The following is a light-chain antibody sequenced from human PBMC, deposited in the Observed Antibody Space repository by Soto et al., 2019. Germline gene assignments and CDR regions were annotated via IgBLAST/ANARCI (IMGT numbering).Light chain of an antibody. J-gene: IGLJ3*02. V-gene: IGLV2-14*01. CDR3: SSYTSSDTWV. CDR1: SSDVGGYNH. CDR2: EVN. Sequence: QSALTQPASVSGSPEQSITISCTGTSSDVGGYNHVSWYQQYPGKAPKVKIYEVNNRPSGVSDRFSGSKSGNTASLTISGLQPEDEADYYCSSYTSSDTWVFGGGTKVTVL.